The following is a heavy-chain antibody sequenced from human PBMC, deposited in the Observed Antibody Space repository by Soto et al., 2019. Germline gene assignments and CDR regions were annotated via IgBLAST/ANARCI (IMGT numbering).Heavy chain of an antibody. V-gene: IGHV3-23*01. CDR1: TFTFSSYA. CDR3: ARSTYDGSWLQGQGWYLAL. CDR2: ISGGGATT. J-gene: IGHJ2*01. Sequence: GGSLRLSCAASTFTFSSYAMSWVRQAPGKGLEWVSTISGGGATTYYADSVKGRFTISRDNSKNTLYLQMNSLRAEDTAVYYCARSTYDGSWLQGQGWYLALWGRGNLVTVSS. D-gene: IGHD6-13*01.